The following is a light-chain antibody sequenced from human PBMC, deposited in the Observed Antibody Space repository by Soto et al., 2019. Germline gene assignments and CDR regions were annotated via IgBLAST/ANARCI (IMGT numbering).Light chain of an antibody. CDR2: EVS. CDR3: CSYAGSSTFLYV. CDR1: SSDVGSYNL. J-gene: IGLJ1*01. Sequence: QXVLTQPASVSGSPGQSITISCTGTSSDVGSYNLVSWYQQHPGKAPKLMIYEVSKRPSGVSNRFSGSKSGNTASLTISGLQAEDEADYYCCSYAGSSTFLYVFGTGTKVTVL. V-gene: IGLV2-23*02.